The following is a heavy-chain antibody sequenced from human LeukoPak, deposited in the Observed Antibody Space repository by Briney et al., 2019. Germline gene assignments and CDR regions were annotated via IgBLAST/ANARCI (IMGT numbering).Heavy chain of an antibody. Sequence: PSETLSLTCTVSGGSISSSSYYWSWIRQPAGKGLEWIGRIYTRGSTNYNLSLKSRVTMSVDTSKNQFSLKLSSVTAADTAVYYCATDGMVRGSDAWFDSWGQGTLVTVSS. J-gene: IGHJ5*01. CDR2: IYTRGST. V-gene: IGHV4-61*02. D-gene: IGHD3-10*01. CDR1: GGSISSSSYY. CDR3: ATDGMVRGSDAWFDS.